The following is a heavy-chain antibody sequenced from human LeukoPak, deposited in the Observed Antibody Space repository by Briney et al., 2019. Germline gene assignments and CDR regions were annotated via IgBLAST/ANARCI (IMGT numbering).Heavy chain of an antibody. D-gene: IGHD3-22*01. Sequence: GGSLRLSCAASGFTFSSYAMSWVRQAPGKGLEWVSSISDSGGSTYYADSVKGRFTISRDKPKNTLYLQMNRLRVEDTAVYYCAKGASSGYYTLEYWGQGTLVTVSS. CDR1: GFTFSSYA. CDR2: ISDSGGST. CDR3: AKGASSGYYTLEY. V-gene: IGHV3-23*01. J-gene: IGHJ4*02.